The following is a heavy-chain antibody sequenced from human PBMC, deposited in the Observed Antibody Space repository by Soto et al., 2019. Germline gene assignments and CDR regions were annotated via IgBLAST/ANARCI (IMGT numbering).Heavy chain of an antibody. J-gene: IGHJ4*02. Sequence: ASVKVSCKASEYTFTSYDFNWVRQASGQGLERMGWMNPNSGNTGYAQKFQGRVTMTRDTSISTAYMELSSLRSDDTAIYYCARARSTSWSGVNFDYWGLGTLVTVSS. CDR2: MNPNSGNT. CDR3: ARARSTSWSGVNFDY. CDR1: EYTFTSYD. D-gene: IGHD6-13*01. V-gene: IGHV1-8*01.